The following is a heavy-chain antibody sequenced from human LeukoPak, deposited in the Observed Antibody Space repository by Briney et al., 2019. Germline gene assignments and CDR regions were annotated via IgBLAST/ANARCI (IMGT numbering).Heavy chain of an antibody. D-gene: IGHD2-8*02. V-gene: IGHV3-48*03. CDR3: ARAWWGEGHFDY. CDR1: GFIFSSYE. J-gene: IGHJ4*02. Sequence: GGPLRLFCAASGFIFSSYEMNWVRQATGEGLDRVSYIISSGSTIYYADFIRGRFTISRDNAKNSLYLQMNSLRAEDTAVYYCARAWWGEGHFDYWGQGTLVAVSS. CDR2: IISSGSTI.